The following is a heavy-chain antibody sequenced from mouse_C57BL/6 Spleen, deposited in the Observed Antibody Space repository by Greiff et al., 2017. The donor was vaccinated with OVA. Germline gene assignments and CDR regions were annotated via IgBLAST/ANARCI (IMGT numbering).Heavy chain of an antibody. D-gene: IGHD1-1*01. V-gene: IGHV5-17*01. CDR3: ARAYGSSSWYFDV. J-gene: IGHJ1*03. CDR1: GFTFSDYG. CDR2: ISSGSSTI. Sequence: EVKLEESGGGLVKPGGSLKLSCAASGFTFSDYGMHWVRQAPEKGLEWVAYISSGSSTIYYADTVKGRFTISRDNAKNTLFLQMTSLRSEDTAMYYCARAYGSSSWYFDVWGTGTTVTVSS.